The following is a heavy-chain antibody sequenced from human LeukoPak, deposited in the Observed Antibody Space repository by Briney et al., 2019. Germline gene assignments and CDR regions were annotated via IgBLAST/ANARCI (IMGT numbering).Heavy chain of an antibody. CDR1: GGTFSSYA. Sequence: GASVKLSCKASGGTFSSYAISWVRQAPGQGLEWMGRIIPIFGTANYAQKFQGRVTITTDESTSTAYMELSSLRSEDTAVYYCARRSDSSRYHYAFDIGGQGTMVTVSS. J-gene: IGHJ3*02. CDR2: IIPIFGTA. CDR3: ARRSDSSRYHYAFDI. D-gene: IGHD3-22*01. V-gene: IGHV1-69*05.